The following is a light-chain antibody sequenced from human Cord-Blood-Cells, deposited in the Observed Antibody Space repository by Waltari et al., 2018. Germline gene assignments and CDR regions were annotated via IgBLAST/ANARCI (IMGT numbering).Light chain of an antibody. V-gene: IGLV1-47*01. CDR2: RNN. J-gene: IGLJ2*01. CDR1: SSNIGSNY. CDR3: AAWDDSLSGVV. Sequence: QSVLTQPPSASGTPGQRVTISCSGSSSNIGSNYVYWYQQLPGTAPKLLSYRNNLRPSGVPDRFAGSKTGTSASLAISGRRSEDEAEYYCAAWDDSLSGVVFGGGTKLTVL.